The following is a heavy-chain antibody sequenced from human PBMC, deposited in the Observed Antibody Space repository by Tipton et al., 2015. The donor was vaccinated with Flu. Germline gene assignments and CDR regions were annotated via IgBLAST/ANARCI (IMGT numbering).Heavy chain of an antibody. CDR3: ARRDYSNYVSDPKNWFDP. D-gene: IGHD4-11*01. Sequence: TLSLTCIVSGGSISSGNNYWSWIRQPAGKGLEWIGHMFNSGTTNYNPSLMSRVTISADTSKNQFSLKLSSVTAADTAMYYCARRDYSNYVSDPKNWFDPWGQGVQVSVSS. V-gene: IGHV4-61*09. J-gene: IGHJ5*02. CDR1: GGSISSGNNY. CDR2: MFNSGTT.